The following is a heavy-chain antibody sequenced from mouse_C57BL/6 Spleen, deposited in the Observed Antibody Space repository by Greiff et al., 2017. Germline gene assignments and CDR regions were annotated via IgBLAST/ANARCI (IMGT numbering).Heavy chain of an antibody. Sequence: EVQRVESEGGLVQPGSSMKLSCTASGFTFSDYYMAWVRQVPEKGLEWVANINYDGSSTYYLDSLKSRFIISRDNAKNILYLQMSSLKSEDTATYYCARDLPPYWYFDVWGTGTTVTVSS. CDR1: GFTFSDYY. CDR2: INYDGSST. J-gene: IGHJ1*03. CDR3: ARDLPPYWYFDV. V-gene: IGHV5-16*01.